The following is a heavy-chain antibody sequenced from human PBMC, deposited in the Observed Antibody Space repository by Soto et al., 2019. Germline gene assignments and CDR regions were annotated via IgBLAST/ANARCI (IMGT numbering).Heavy chain of an antibody. D-gene: IGHD4-17*01. CDR2: MNPNSGNA. Sequence: ASVKVSCKASGYTFTSYDINWVRQATGQGLEWMGWMNPNSGNANYAQKLQGRVTMTTDTSTSTAYMELRSLRSDDTAVYYCAREVYGDYRYWFDPWGQGTLVTVSS. CDR1: GYTFTSYD. CDR3: AREVYGDYRYWFDP. J-gene: IGHJ5*02. V-gene: IGHV1-18*01.